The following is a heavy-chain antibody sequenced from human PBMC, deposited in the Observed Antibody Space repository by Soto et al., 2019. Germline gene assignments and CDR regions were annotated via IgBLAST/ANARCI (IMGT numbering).Heavy chain of an antibody. CDR1: GYSFTSYW. V-gene: IGHV5-51*01. Sequence: RGESLKISCKGSGYSFTSYWIGWVRQMPGKGLEWMGIIYPGDSDTRYSPSFQGQVTISADKSISTAYLQWSSLKASDTAMYYCARADIVATISESWFDPWGQGTLVTVSS. J-gene: IGHJ5*02. CDR2: IYPGDSDT. CDR3: ARADIVATISESWFDP. D-gene: IGHD5-12*01.